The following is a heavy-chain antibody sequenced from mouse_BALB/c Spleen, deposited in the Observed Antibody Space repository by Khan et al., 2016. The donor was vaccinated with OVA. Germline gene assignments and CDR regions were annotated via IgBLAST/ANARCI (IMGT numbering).Heavy chain of an antibody. CDR2: IDPFSGDT. D-gene: IGHD2-2*01. CDR3: TRRGYDAWFTY. CDR1: GYSFTTYY. Sequence: VQLQQSGPELMKPGTSVKISCKASGYSFTTYYIHWVRQSHGKSLEWIGYIDPFSGDTTFNQKFKGKATLTVDKSSSTAYITLSNLASEDSAIYYYTRRGYDAWFTYWGQGTLVTVSA. J-gene: IGHJ3*01. V-gene: IGHV1-31*01.